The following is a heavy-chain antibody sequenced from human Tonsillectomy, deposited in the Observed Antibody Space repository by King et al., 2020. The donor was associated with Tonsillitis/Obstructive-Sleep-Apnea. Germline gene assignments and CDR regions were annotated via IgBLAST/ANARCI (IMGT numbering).Heavy chain of an antibody. D-gene: IGHD6-6*01. Sequence: QLQESGPGLVKPSETLSLTCTVSGVSISSSSYYWGWIRQPPGKGLEWIWRIYYSGSTDYNPSLTSRCTLSVDTSKNQFSLKLSSVTAADTAVYYCARQRDSSSPPRGVFDIWGQGTMVTVSS. CDR3: ARQRDSSSPPRGVFDI. CDR2: IYYSGST. J-gene: IGHJ3*02. CDR1: GVSISSSSYY. V-gene: IGHV4-39*01.